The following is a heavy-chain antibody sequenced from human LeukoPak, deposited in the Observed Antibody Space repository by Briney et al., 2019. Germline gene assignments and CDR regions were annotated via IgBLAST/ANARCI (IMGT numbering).Heavy chain of an antibody. CDR2: LYWDGDK. Sequence: SGPTLVKPTQTLTLTCTFSGFSLTTSGVGVGWIRQPPGKALEWLALLYWDGDKRYSPSPKSRLTVTKDISKNQVVLTMTNMDPVDTATYYCAHWGAYCGDDCYRNWFDPWGQGILVTVSS. J-gene: IGHJ5*02. CDR1: GFSLTTSGVG. CDR3: AHWGAYCGDDCYRNWFDP. V-gene: IGHV2-5*02. D-gene: IGHD2-21*02.